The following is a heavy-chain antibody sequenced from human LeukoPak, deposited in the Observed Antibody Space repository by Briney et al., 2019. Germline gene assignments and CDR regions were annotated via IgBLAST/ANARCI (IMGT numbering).Heavy chain of an antibody. CDR2: ISGSGSST. Sequence: GGSLRLSCAASGFTFSSHAMSWVRQAPGKGLEWVSAISGSGSSTYYADSVKGRFTISRDNSKNTLYLQMNSLRAEDTAVYYCAKDPYSSGYYYFDYWGQGTLVTVSS. J-gene: IGHJ4*02. V-gene: IGHV3-23*01. CDR3: AKDPYSSGYYYFDY. D-gene: IGHD3-22*01. CDR1: GFTFSSHA.